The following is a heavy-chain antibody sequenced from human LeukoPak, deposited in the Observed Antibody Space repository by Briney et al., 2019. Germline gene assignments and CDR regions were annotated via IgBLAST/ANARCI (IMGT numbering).Heavy chain of an antibody. J-gene: IGHJ6*03. V-gene: IGHV3-30-3*01. D-gene: IGHD2-2*01. CDR2: ISYDGSNK. Sequence: PGGSLRLSCAAPGFTFSSYAMHWVRQAPGKGLEWVAVISYDGSNKYYADSVKGRFTFSRDNSKNTLYLQMNSLRAEDTAVYYCAKDGWDIVVVPAAHPYYMDVWGKGTTVTVSS. CDR1: GFTFSSYA. CDR3: AKDGWDIVVVPAAHPYYMDV.